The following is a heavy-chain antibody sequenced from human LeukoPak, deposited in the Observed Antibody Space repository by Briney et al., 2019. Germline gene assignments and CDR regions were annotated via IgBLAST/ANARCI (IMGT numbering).Heavy chain of an antibody. CDR2: IRSDGYHT. CDR3: AKPSGSGVDY. V-gene: IGHV3-30*02. J-gene: IGHJ4*02. CDR1: GFVFDTHD. D-gene: IGHD1-26*01. Sequence: PGGSLRLSCGASGFVFDTHDMHWVRQAPGKGLEWVAFIRSDGYHTYYADSVKGRLTITRDNSKNTLYLQMNSLRLEDMAVYYCAKPSGSGVDYWGRGTRVTVSS.